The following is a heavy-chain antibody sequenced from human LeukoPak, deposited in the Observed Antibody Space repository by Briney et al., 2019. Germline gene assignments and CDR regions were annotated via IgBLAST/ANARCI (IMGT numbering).Heavy chain of an antibody. J-gene: IGHJ6*03. CDR3: TSPKGYCSSTSCRRQDYYYYMDV. D-gene: IGHD2-2*01. CDR1: GGTFSSYA. V-gene: IGHV1-69*01. Sequence: GSSVKVSCKASGGTFSSYAISWVRQAPGQGLEWMGGIIPIFGTANYAQKFQGRVTITADESTSTAYMELSSLRSEDTAVYYCTSPKGYCSSTSCRRQDYYYYMDVWGKGTTVTVSS. CDR2: IIPIFGTA.